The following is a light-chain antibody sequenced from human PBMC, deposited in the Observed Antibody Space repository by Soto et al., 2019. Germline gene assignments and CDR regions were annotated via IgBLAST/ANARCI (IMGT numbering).Light chain of an antibody. CDR3: SSYTSSFVV. CDR2: EVS. Sequence: QSALTQPASVSGSPGQSITISCTGTSSDVGGHNYICWYQHHPGKAPKVMIYEVSNRPSGVSNRFFGSKSGNTASLTISGLQDEDEADYYCSSYTSSFVVFGGGTKLTVL. V-gene: IGLV2-14*01. CDR1: SSDVGGHNY. J-gene: IGLJ2*01.